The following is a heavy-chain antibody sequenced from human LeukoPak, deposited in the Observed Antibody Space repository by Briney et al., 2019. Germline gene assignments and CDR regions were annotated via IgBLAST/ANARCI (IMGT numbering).Heavy chain of an antibody. V-gene: IGHV3-23*01. CDR2: ISGSGDRE. CDR3: AKVRSGWYGEACDY. D-gene: IGHD6-19*01. J-gene: IGHJ4*02. CDR1: GFTFSAYA. Sequence: PGGSLRLSCAASGFTFSAYAMSWVRQAPGKGLEWVSAISGSGDREYYADSVKGRFTISRDNSKNTLFLQMNSLRDEDTAVYYCAKVRSGWYGEACDYWGQGTLVIVSS.